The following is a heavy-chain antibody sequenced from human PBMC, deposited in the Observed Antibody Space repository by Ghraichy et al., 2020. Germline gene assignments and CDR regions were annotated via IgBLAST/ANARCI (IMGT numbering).Heavy chain of an antibody. CDR3: ATSHSSGWYRFDY. Sequence: LSLTCAASGFTFDDYAMHWVRQAPGKGLEWVSGISWNSGSIGYADSVKGRFTISRDNAKNSLYLQMNSLRAEDTALYYCATSHSSGWYRFDYWGQGTLVTVSS. J-gene: IGHJ4*02. D-gene: IGHD6-19*01. CDR1: GFTFDDYA. V-gene: IGHV3-9*01. CDR2: ISWNSGSI.